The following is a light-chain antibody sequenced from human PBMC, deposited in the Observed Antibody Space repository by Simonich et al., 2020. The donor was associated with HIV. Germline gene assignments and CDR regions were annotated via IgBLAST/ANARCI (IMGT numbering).Light chain of an antibody. V-gene: IGKV1-NL1*01. J-gene: IGKJ1*01. Sequence: DILMTQSPSSLPASVGARVTNTCRASQGHNNSLAWYQQKPGKAPKLMRSASSSMEMWVPSRFSGSGSGTDYTRTISSLQPEDFATYYCQQFFSTPWTCGQGTKVEIK. CDR1: QGHNNS. CDR3: QQFFSTPWT. CDR2: ASS.